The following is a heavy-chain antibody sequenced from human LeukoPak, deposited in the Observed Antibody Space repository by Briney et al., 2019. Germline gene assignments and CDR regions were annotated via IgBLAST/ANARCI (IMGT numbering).Heavy chain of an antibody. CDR2: ISGSGGST. D-gene: IGHD6-19*01. CDR3: AKAGSGWTWFDY. Sequence: GGSLRLSCAASGFTFSSYAMSWVRQAPGRGLEWASAISGSGGSTYYADSMKGRFTISRDNSQNTLYLQMNSLRAEDTAVYYCAKAGSGWTWFDYWGQGTLVTVPS. J-gene: IGHJ4*02. V-gene: IGHV3-23*01. CDR1: GFTFSSYA.